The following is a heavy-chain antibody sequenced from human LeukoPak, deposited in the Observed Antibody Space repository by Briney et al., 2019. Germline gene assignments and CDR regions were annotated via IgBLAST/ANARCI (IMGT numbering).Heavy chain of an antibody. CDR2: IIPISGTA. CDR3: ARDPTVVGNWFDP. J-gene: IGHJ5*02. CDR1: GGTFSSYA. Sequence: SVKVSCKASGGTFSSYAFSRVRQAPGQGLEWMGGIIPISGTANYAQRFQGRVTITADKSTSTAYMELSSLRSEDTAVYYCARDPTVVGNWFDPWGQGTLVTVSS. V-gene: IGHV1-69*06. D-gene: IGHD2-15*01.